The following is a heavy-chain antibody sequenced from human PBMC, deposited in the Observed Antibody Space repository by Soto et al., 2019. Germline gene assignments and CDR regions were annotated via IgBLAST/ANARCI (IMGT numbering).Heavy chain of an antibody. CDR1: GWSFSGYY. CDR3: ARATTYSSSWYRSGTYFDY. D-gene: IGHD6-13*01. V-gene: IGHV4-34*01. CDR2: INHSGST. Sequence: TSETLSLTCAVYGWSFSGYYWSWIRQPPGKGLEWIGEINHSGSTNYNPSLKSRVTISVDTSKNQFSLKLSSVTAADTAVYYCARATTYSSSWYRSGTYFDYWGQGTLVTVSS. J-gene: IGHJ4*02.